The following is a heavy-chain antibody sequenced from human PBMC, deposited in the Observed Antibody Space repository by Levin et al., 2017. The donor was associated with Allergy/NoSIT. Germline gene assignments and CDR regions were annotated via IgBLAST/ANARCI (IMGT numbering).Heavy chain of an antibody. CDR1: GYTFTSYG. V-gene: IGHV1-18*01. CDR2: ISAYNGNT. J-gene: IGHJ4*02. CDR3: ATAQWLVPAGDY. Sequence: GESLKISCKASGYTFTSYGISWVRQAPGQGLEWMGWISAYNGNTNYAQKLQGRVTMTTDTSTSTAYMELRSLRSDDTAVYYCATAQWLVPAGDYWGQGTLVTVSS. D-gene: IGHD6-19*01.